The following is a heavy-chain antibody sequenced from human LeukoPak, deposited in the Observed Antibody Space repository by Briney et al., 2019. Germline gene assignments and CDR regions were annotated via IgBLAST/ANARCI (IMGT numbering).Heavy chain of an antibody. Sequence: GGSLRLSCAASGFTFSSYWMHWVRQAPGKGLVWVSLINTDGSSTSYADSVKGRFTISRDNAKNTLYLQMNSLRAEDTAVYYCAREVGGSSSSFLDYWGQGTLVTVSS. J-gene: IGHJ4*02. V-gene: IGHV3-74*01. CDR2: INTDGSST. CDR3: AREVGGSSSSFLDY. D-gene: IGHD6-6*01. CDR1: GFTFSSYW.